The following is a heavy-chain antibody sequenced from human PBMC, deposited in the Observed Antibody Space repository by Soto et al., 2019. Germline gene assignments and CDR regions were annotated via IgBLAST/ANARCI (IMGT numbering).Heavy chain of an antibody. D-gene: IGHD4-17*01. CDR1: GYTFTSYD. CDR3: ARSTNDYGDRH. V-gene: IGHV1-8*01. Sequence: QVQLVQSGAEVKKPGASVKVSCKASGYTFTSYDINWVRQATGQGLEWMGWMNPNSGNTGYAQKFQGRVTMTSNTSLSTAYMSPSSLRSEITAVYYCARSTNDYGDRHWGQGTLVTVSS. J-gene: IGHJ4*02. CDR2: MNPNSGNT.